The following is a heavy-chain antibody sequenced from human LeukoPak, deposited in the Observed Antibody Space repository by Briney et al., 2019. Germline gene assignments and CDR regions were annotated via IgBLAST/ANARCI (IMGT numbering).Heavy chain of an antibody. CDR2: IYTGGNT. CDR1: GFTFSSYS. J-gene: IGHJ4*02. Sequence: PGGSLRLSCAASGFTFSSYSMNWVRQAPGKGLEWVSVIYTGGNTYYADSVKGRFTISRDNSKNTLYLQMNSLRAEDTAVYYCARSLLYGSSVWGQGTLVTVSS. V-gene: IGHV3-66*01. D-gene: IGHD3-22*01. CDR3: ARSLLYGSSV.